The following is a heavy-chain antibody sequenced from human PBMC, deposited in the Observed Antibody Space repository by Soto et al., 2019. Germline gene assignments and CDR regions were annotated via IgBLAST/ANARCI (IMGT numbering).Heavy chain of an antibody. CDR2: TYYRSKWYN. D-gene: IGHD1-1*01. CDR3: ARGLERVAHYYYGMDV. V-gene: IGHV6-1*01. J-gene: IGHJ6*02. CDR1: GDSVSSNSAA. Sequence: SQTLSLTCAISGDSVSSNSAAWNWIRQSPSRGLEWLGRTYYRSKWYNDYAVSVESRITINPDTSKNQFSLQVHSVTPEDTAVYYCARGLERVAHYYYGMDVWSQGTTVTVSS.